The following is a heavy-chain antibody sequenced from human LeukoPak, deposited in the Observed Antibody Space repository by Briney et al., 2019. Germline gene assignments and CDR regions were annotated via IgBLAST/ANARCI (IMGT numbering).Heavy chain of an antibody. Sequence: GGSLRLSCAASGFMFPNHWMTWVRQAPGKGLEWVANINERGSETYYADYVKGRFTISRDNTKKSLFLQLNSLGVEDTAMYYCAKDYSFSNFNWGQGTLVTVSS. CDR3: AKDYSFSNFN. CDR1: GFMFPNHW. D-gene: IGHD2-15*01. J-gene: IGHJ4*02. V-gene: IGHV3-7*01. CDR2: INERGSET.